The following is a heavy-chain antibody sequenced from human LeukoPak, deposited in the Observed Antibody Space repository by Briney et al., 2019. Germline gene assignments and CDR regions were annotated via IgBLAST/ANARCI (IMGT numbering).Heavy chain of an antibody. CDR2: IYTSGST. J-gene: IGHJ4*02. CDR1: GGSISSYY. D-gene: IGHD6-13*01. Sequence: PSETLSLTCTVSGGSISSYYWSCIRQPAGKGLEWIGRIYTSGSTNYNPSLKSRVTMSVDTSKTQFSLKLSSVTAADTAVYYCARERQLGTFDYWGQGTLVTVSS. V-gene: IGHV4-4*07. CDR3: ARERQLGTFDY.